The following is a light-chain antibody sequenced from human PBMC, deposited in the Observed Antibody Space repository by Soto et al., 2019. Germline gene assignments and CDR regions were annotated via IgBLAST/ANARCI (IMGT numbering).Light chain of an antibody. V-gene: IGKV1-39*01. CDR1: QPISKN. CDR3: QQTDSTPIT. Sequence: DIQMTQSPSSLSASVGDRVTITCRASQPISKNLNWYQQRPGKPPNLLIYASSSVHRRVPPRFSGGGSGTEFTLTITSLQPEDFATYYCQQTDSTPITFVQGTRLEIK. CDR2: ASS. J-gene: IGKJ5*01.